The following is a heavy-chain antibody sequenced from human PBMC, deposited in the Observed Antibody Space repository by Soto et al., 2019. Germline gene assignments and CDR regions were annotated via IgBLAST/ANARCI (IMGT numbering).Heavy chain of an antibody. Sequence: GSGPTLVNPTETLTLTCTVSGFSLSNARMGVSWIRQPPGKALEWLAHIFSNDEKSYSTSLKSRLTISKDTSKSQVVLTMTNMDPVDTATYYCARARSFDWSLLGRYYYMDVWGKGTTVTLSS. J-gene: IGHJ6*03. D-gene: IGHD3-9*01. CDR2: IFSNDEK. CDR1: GFSLSNARMG. CDR3: ARARSFDWSLLGRYYYMDV. V-gene: IGHV2-26*01.